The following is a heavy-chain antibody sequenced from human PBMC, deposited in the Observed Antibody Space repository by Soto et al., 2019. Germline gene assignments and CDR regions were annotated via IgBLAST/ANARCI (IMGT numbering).Heavy chain of an antibody. CDR1: GFTFSSYG. V-gene: IGHV3-30*18. CDR3: AKDMEYCSGGSCYSGMDV. J-gene: IGHJ6*02. D-gene: IGHD2-15*01. CDR2: ISYDGSNK. Sequence: SLRLSCAASGFTFSSYGMHWVRQAPGKGLEWVAVISYDGSNKYYADSVKGRFTISRDNSKNTLYLQMNSLRAEDTAVYYCAKDMEYCSGGSCYSGMDVWGQGTKGTV.